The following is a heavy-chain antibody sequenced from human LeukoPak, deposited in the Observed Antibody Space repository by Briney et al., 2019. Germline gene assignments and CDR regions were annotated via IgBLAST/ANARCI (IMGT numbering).Heavy chain of an antibody. CDR3: ARHRVWPSVDPRGVDY. V-gene: IGHV4-34*01. J-gene: IGHJ4*02. D-gene: IGHD3-16*01. CDR1: GGSFSGYY. CDR2: INHSGST. Sequence: SETLSLTCAVYGGSFSGYYWSWIRQPPGKGLEWIGEINHSGSTNYNPSLKSRVTISVDTSKNQFSLKLSSVTAADTAVYYCARHRVWPSVDPRGVDYWGQGTLVTVSS.